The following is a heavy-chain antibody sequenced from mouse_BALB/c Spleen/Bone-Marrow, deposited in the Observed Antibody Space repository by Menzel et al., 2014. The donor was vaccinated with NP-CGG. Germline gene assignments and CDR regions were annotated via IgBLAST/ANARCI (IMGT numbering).Heavy chain of an antibody. D-gene: IGHD2-4*01. V-gene: IGHV5-17*02. CDR2: ISSGSSTI. CDR3: ASDYDYFDY. Sequence: EVKLVESGGGLVQPGGSRKLSCAASGFTFSSFGMHWVRQAPEKGLEWVAYISSGSSTIYYADTVKGRFTISRDSPKNTLFLQMTSLRSEDTAMYYCASDYDYFDYWGQGTTLTVSS. CDR1: GFTFSSFG. J-gene: IGHJ2*01.